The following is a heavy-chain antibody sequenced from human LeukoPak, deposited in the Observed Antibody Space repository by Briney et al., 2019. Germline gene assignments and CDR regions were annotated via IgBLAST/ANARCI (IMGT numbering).Heavy chain of an antibody. V-gene: IGHV3-48*01. D-gene: IGHD6-25*01. CDR2: ISGSSSTI. CDR1: GFTFSSYS. J-gene: IGHJ2*01. CDR3: TTDLLGPRRLWYFDL. Sequence: GGSLRLSCAASGFTFSSYSMNWVRQAPGKGLEWVSYISGSSSTIYYADSVKGRFTISRDNAKNSLYLQMNSLKTEDTAVYYCTTDLLGPRRLWYFDLWGRGTLVTVSS.